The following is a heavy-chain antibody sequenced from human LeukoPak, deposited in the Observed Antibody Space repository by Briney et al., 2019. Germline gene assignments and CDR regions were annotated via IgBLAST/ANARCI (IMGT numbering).Heavy chain of an antibody. CDR2: IDWDDDK. V-gene: IGHV2-70*04. Sequence: SGPTLVNPTQTLTLTCTFSGFSLSTSGMRVSWIRRPPGKALEWLARIDWDDDKFYSTSLKTRLTISKDTSKNQVVLTMTNMDPVDTATYYCARAIRYDSSRGAFXIWGQGAMVTV. CDR1: GFSLSTSGMR. CDR3: ARAIRYDSSRGAFXI. D-gene: IGHD3-22*01. J-gene: IGHJ3*02.